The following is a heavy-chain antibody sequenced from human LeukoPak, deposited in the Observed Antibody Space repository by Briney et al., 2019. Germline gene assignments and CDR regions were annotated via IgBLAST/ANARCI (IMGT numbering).Heavy chain of an antibody. CDR3: ARAPTYDYYGSGSYGY. CDR1: GFTFSSYA. J-gene: IGHJ4*02. V-gene: IGHV3-23*01. Sequence: GGSLRLSCAASGFTFSSYAMSWVRQAPGKGLEWVSAISGGDGSTYYADSVKGRFTISRDNSKNTLYLQMNSLRAEDTAVYYCARAPTYDYYGSGSYGYWGQGTLVTVSS. D-gene: IGHD3-10*01. CDR2: ISGGDGST.